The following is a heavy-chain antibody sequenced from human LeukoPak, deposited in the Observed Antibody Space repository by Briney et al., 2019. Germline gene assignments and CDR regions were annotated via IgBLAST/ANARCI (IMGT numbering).Heavy chain of an antibody. V-gene: IGHV3-30*18. Sequence: GGSLRLSCTASGFTFSTYGMHWVRQPPGKGLEWVAVISYDGSNKYNADSVKGRFTISRDNSKNTLYLQMNSLRAEDTAVYYCAKGAAYYYYMDVWGKGTTVTISS. J-gene: IGHJ6*03. CDR1: GFTFSTYG. CDR3: AKGAAYYYYMDV. CDR2: ISYDGSNK.